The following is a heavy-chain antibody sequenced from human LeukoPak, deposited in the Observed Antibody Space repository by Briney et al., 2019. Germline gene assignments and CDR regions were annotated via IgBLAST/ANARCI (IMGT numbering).Heavy chain of an antibody. V-gene: IGHV4-59*08. J-gene: IGHJ4*02. D-gene: IGHD3-3*01. CDR1: GGSISSYY. CDR2: IYYSGST. Sequence: SETLSLTCTVSGGSISSYYWSWIRQPPGKGLEWIGYIYYSGSTNYNPSLKSRATISVDTSKNQFSLKVSSVTAADTAVYYCARHEGDLWSGYDRYFDFWGQGILVTVSS. CDR3: ARHEGDLWSGYDRYFDF.